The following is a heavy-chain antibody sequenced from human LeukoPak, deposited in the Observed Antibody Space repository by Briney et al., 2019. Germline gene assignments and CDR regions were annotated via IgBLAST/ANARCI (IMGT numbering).Heavy chain of an antibody. CDR2: IYPGDSES. J-gene: IGHJ4*02. Sequence: RGESLKISCKTSGYSFTNYWIGWVRQMPGKGLEWMGIIYPGDSESRYSPSFKGQVTISVDKSISTAYLQWGSLKASDTAMYYCARLYYYDSSGLDYWGQGTLVTVSS. V-gene: IGHV5-51*01. D-gene: IGHD3-22*01. CDR1: GYSFTNYW. CDR3: ARLYYYDSSGLDY.